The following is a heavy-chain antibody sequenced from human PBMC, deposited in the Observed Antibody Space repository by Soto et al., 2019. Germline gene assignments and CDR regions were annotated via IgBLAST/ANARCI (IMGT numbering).Heavy chain of an antibody. CDR1: GFTFSSYA. CDR3: AKGKSGWYDFDY. V-gene: IGHV3-23*01. CDR2: IRGSGGGT. J-gene: IGHJ4*02. Sequence: GGSLRLSCAASGFTFSSYAMNWVRRAPGKGLEWVSAIRGSGGGTYYADSVKGRFTITRDNSKNTLYLQMNSLRAEDTATYFCAKGKSGWYDFDYWGQGALVTVSS. D-gene: IGHD6-19*01.